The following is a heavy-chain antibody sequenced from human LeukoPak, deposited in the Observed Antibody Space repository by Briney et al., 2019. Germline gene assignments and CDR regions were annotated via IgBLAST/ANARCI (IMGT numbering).Heavy chain of an antibody. J-gene: IGHJ4*02. CDR1: GGSISSSSYY. Sequence: SETLSLTCTVSGGSISSSSYYWGWIRQPPGKGLEWIGSIYYSGSTYYNPSLKSRVTISVDTSKNQFSLKLSSVTAADTAVYYCASTPNSSGWYWGQGTLVTVSS. CDR3: ASTPNSSGWY. V-gene: IGHV4-39*07. CDR2: IYYSGST. D-gene: IGHD6-19*01.